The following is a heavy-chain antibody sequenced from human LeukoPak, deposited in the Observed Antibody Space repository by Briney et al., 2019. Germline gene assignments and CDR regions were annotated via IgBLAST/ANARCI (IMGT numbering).Heavy chain of an antibody. CDR1: GGTFSSYA. CDR2: IISIFGTA. J-gene: IGHJ4*02. D-gene: IGHD6-19*01. V-gene: IGHV1-69*05. Sequence: KVSCKASGGTFSSYAISWVRQAPGQGLEWMGRIISIFGTANCAQKFQGRVTITTDESTNTAYMELSSLRSEDTAVYYCARGNWDSSGWYYGYWGQGTLVTVSS. CDR3: ARGNWDSSGWYYGY.